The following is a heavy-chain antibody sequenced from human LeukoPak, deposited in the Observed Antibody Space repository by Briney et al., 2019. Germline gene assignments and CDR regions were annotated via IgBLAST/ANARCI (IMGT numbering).Heavy chain of an antibody. CDR3: ARLAGHFDY. Sequence: SETLSLTCTVSGGSISSHYWSWIRQPPGKGLEWIGYIYYSGSTNYNPSLKSRVTISVDTSKNQFSLKLSSVTAADTAVYYCARLAGHFDYWGQGTLVTVSS. V-gene: IGHV4-59*08. CDR1: GGSISSHY. J-gene: IGHJ4*02. D-gene: IGHD2-21*01. CDR2: IYYSGST.